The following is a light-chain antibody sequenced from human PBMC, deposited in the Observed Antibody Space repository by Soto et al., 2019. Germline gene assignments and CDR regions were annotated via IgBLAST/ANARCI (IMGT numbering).Light chain of an antibody. CDR2: AAS. Sequence: EIVLTQSPGTLSLSPGERATLSCRASQSVSSSYLAWYQQKPGQAPRLLIYAASSRATGIPDRFSGSGSATDFSLTISRLEPEDFAVYYCHQYGTSPRTFGQGTKVEIK. CDR1: QSVSSSY. V-gene: IGKV3-20*01. J-gene: IGKJ1*01. CDR3: HQYGTSPRT.